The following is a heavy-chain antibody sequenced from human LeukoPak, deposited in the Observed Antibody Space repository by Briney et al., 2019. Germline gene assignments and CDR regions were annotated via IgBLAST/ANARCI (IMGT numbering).Heavy chain of an antibody. D-gene: IGHD2-21*02. CDR3: ARRHDFPDY. Sequence: PGGSLRLSCAASGFTFSNYWMSWVRQAPGKGLEWVANIRQDGSEKYYVDSVKGRFTISRDNAKNSLYLQMNSLRAEDTAVYYCARRHDFPDYWGQGTLVTVSS. V-gene: IGHV3-7*03. CDR1: GFTFSNYW. CDR2: IRQDGSEK. J-gene: IGHJ4*02.